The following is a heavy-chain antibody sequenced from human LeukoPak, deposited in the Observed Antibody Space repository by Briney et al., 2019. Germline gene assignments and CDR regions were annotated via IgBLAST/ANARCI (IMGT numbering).Heavy chain of an antibody. CDR1: GGSISSSSYY. Sequence: KPSETLSLTCTVSGGSISSSSYYWGWIRQPPGKGLEWIGSIYYSGSTYYNPSLKSRVTISVDTSKNQFSLKLSSVTAADTAVYYCARQTPGSSGYYYSGGYYFDYWGQGTLVTVSS. CDR3: ARQTPGSSGYYYSGGYYFDY. CDR2: IYYSGST. J-gene: IGHJ4*02. V-gene: IGHV4-39*01. D-gene: IGHD3-22*01.